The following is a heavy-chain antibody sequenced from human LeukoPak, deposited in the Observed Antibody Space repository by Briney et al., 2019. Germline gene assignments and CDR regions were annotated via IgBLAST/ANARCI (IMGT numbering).Heavy chain of an antibody. Sequence: SETLSLTCTVYGGSIRSYFWSWIRQPPGKGLEWIGYVYYSGSTNYNPSLKSRVTISIDTSKNQFSLKLSSVTAADTAVYYCARGQAAAGGGYDYWGQGTLVTVSS. D-gene: IGHD6-13*01. V-gene: IGHV4-59*12. CDR1: GGSIRSYF. CDR3: ARGQAAAGGGYDY. J-gene: IGHJ4*02. CDR2: VYYSGST.